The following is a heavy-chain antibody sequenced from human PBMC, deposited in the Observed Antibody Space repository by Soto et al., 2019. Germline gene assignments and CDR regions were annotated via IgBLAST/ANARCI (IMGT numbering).Heavy chain of an antibody. CDR1: GYTFTSYG. CDR2: ISAYNGNT. Sequence: ASVKVSCKASGYTFTSYGISWVRQAPGQGLEWMGWISAYNGNTNYAQKLQGRVTMTKDTSTSTTYMELRSLRSDDTAVYYCGRFPQQLDQNFDYGGKGTLVTVSS. CDR3: GRFPQQLDQNFDY. D-gene: IGHD6-13*01. J-gene: IGHJ4*02. V-gene: IGHV1-18*01.